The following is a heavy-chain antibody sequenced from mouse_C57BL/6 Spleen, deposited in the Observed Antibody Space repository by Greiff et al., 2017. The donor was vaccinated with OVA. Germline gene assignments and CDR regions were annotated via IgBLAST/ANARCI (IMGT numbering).Heavy chain of an antibody. CDR3: ARDSGSYAMDD. Sequence: EVKLMESEGGLVQPGSSMKLSCTASGFTFSDYYMAWVRQVPEKGLEWVANINYDGSSTYYLDSLKSRFIISRDNAKNILYLQMSSLKSEDTATYYCARDSGSYAMDDWGQGTSVTVSS. V-gene: IGHV5-16*01. CDR1: GFTFSDYY. D-gene: IGHD1-1*01. CDR2: INYDGSST. J-gene: IGHJ4*01.